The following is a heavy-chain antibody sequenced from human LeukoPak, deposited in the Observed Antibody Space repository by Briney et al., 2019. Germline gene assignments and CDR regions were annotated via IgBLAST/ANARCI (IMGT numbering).Heavy chain of an antibody. CDR1: GGTFSSYA. J-gene: IGHJ3*02. Sequence: SVKVSCKASGGTFSSYAISWVRQAPGQGLEWMGGIIPIFGTANYAQKFQGRVTITADESTSTAYMELSSLRSEDTAVYYCARERITMIVVVITNAFDIWGQGTMVTVSS. D-gene: IGHD3-22*01. V-gene: IGHV1-69*13. CDR3: ARERITMIVVVITNAFDI. CDR2: IIPIFGTA.